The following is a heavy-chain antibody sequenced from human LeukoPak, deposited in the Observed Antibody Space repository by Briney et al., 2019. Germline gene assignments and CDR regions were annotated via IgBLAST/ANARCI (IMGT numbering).Heavy chain of an antibody. D-gene: IGHD3-10*01. CDR3: ARAPELLWFGGGIDY. CDR2: IYWNDDK. CDR1: GFSLSTSGVG. V-gene: IGHV2-5*01. Sequence: SGPTLVKPTQTLTLTCTFSGFSLSTSGVGVGWIRQPPGKALEWLALIYWNDDKRYSPSLKSRLTITEDTSKNQVVLTMTNMDPVDTATYYYARAPELLWFGGGIDYWGQGTLVTVSS. J-gene: IGHJ4*02.